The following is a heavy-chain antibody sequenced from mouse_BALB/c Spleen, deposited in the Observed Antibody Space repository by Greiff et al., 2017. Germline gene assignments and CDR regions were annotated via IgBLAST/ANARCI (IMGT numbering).Heavy chain of an antibody. CDR1: GYTFTSYW. J-gene: IGHJ3*01. D-gene: IGHD2-14*01. CDR3: ARAPLYYRYDEGFAY. CDR2: IDPENGNT. Sequence: VQLKQPGAELVKPGASVKLSCKASGYTFTSYWMHWVKQRPEQGLEWIGWIDPENGNTIYDPKFQGKASITADTSSNTAYLQLSSLTSEDTAVYYCARAPLYYRYDEGFAYWGQGTLVTVSA. V-gene: IGHV14-1*02.